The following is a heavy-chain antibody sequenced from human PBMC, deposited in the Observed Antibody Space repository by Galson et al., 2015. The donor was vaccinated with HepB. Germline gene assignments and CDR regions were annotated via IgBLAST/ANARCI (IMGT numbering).Heavy chain of an antibody. Sequence: SLRLSCAASGFTFSSYAMHWVRQAPGKGLEWVAVISYDGSNKYYADSVKGRSTISRDNSKNTLYLQMNSLRAEDTAVYYCARVSTTYPATDYWGQGTLVTVSS. D-gene: IGHD2/OR15-2a*01. CDR3: ARVSTTYPATDY. CDR1: GFTFSSYA. V-gene: IGHV3-30*04. J-gene: IGHJ4*02. CDR2: ISYDGSNK.